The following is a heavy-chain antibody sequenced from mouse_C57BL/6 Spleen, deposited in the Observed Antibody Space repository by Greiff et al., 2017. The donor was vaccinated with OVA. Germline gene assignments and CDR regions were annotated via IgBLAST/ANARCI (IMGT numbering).Heavy chain of an antibody. CDR1: GFTFSNYW. CDR2: IRLKSDNYAT. Sequence: EVKVEESGGGLVQPGGSMKLSCVASGFTFSNYWMNWVRQSPEKGLEWVAQIRLKSDNYATHYAESVKGRFTISRDDSKSSVYLQMNNLRAEDTGIYYCTVQYDYDGFDYWGQGTTLTVSS. D-gene: IGHD2-4*01. CDR3: TVQYDYDGFDY. V-gene: IGHV6-3*01. J-gene: IGHJ2*01.